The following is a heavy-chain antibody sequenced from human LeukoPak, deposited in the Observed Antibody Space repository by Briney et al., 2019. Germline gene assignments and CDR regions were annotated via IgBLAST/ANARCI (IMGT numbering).Heavy chain of an antibody. CDR2: IKQDGSEK. V-gene: IGHV3-7*03. J-gene: IGHJ4*02. D-gene: IGHD2-15*01. CDR3: ARAGVRCSGGSCYFSY. CDR1: GFTFSSYW. Sequence: GGSLRLSCAASGFTFSSYWMSWVRQAPGKGLEWVANIKQDGSEKYYVDSVKGRFTISRDNAKNSLYLQMNSLRAEDTALYHCARAGVRCSGGSCYFSYWGQGTPVTVSS.